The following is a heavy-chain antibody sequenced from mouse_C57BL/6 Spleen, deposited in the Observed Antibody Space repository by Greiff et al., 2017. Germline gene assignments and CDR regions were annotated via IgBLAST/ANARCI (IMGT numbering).Heavy chain of an antibody. J-gene: IGHJ2*01. Sequence: EVKAVESGGDLVKPGGSLKLSCAASGFTFSSYGMSWVRQTPDKRLEWVATISSGGSYTYYPDSVKGRFTISRDNAKNTLYLQMSSLKSEDTAMYYCARLSITTVVAGFDYWGQGTTLTVSS. CDR2: ISSGGSYT. CDR1: GFTFSSYG. CDR3: ARLSITTVVAGFDY. D-gene: IGHD1-1*01. V-gene: IGHV5-6*01.